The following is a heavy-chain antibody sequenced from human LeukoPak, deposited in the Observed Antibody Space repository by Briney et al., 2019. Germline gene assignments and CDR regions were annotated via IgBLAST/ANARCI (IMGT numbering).Heavy chain of an antibody. D-gene: IGHD4-17*01. Sequence: SVKVSCKASGGTFSSYGISWVRQAPGQGLEWMGGIIPIFGTANYAQKFQGRVTITADESTSTAYRELSSLRSEDTAVYYCARANGDYSWSGGMDVWGQGTTVTVS. V-gene: IGHV1-69*01. CDR2: IIPIFGTA. CDR1: GGTFSSYG. J-gene: IGHJ6*02. CDR3: ARANGDYSWSGGMDV.